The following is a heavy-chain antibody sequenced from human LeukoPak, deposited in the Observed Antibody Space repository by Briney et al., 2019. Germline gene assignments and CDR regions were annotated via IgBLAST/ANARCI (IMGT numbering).Heavy chain of an antibody. CDR2: INHSGST. Sequence: SETLSLTCAVYGGSFSGYYWSWIRQPPGKGLEWIGEINHSGSTNYNPSLKSRVTISVDTSKNQFSLKLSSVTAAATAVYYCARGRAVTADAFDIWGQGTMVTVSS. J-gene: IGHJ3*02. D-gene: IGHD2-21*02. CDR1: GGSFSGYY. CDR3: ARGRAVTADAFDI. V-gene: IGHV4-34*01.